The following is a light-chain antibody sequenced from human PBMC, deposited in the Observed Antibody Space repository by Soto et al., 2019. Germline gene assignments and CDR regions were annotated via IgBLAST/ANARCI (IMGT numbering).Light chain of an antibody. Sequence: EIVMTQSPATLSVSPGERAALSCRASQSVDSNLVWYQQTPGQAPRLLIYGASTRATGIPARFSGSGSGTEFTLTISSLQSEDFAVYYCQQYDNWLGTFGQGTKVEVK. CDR2: GAS. J-gene: IGKJ1*01. V-gene: IGKV3D-15*01. CDR1: QSVDSN. CDR3: QQYDNWLGT.